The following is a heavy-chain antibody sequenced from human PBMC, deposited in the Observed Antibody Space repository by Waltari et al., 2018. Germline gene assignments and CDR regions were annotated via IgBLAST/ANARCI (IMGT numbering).Heavy chain of an antibody. CDR2: VRPTGIT. D-gene: IGHD1-26*01. V-gene: IGHV4-4*08. J-gene: IGHJ5*02. CDR1: GGSDFYYF. CDR3: ARWDSPGRFFGA. Sequence: QVQLKESCLGLVQPSDTLSLPFSVAGGSDFYYFWNWIRQPPGKGLQWIGYVRPTGITKSNPSLKSRVTMAVDTSKSQSSLRLTSVSATDTAVYSCARWDSPGRFFGAWGQGTPVTVSS.